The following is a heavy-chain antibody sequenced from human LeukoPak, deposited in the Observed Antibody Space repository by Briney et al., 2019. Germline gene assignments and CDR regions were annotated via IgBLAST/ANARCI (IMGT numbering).Heavy chain of an antibody. D-gene: IGHD3-9*01. Sequence: ASVKVSCKASGYTFTSYGISWVRQAPGQGLEWMGWISAYNGNTNYAQKLQGRVTMTTDTSTSTAYMELRSLRSDDTAVYYCARDPPRGRYFDWLTRTDAFDIWGQGTMVTVSS. CDR3: ARDPPRGRYFDWLTRTDAFDI. V-gene: IGHV1-18*01. CDR1: GYTFTSYG. CDR2: ISAYNGNT. J-gene: IGHJ3*02.